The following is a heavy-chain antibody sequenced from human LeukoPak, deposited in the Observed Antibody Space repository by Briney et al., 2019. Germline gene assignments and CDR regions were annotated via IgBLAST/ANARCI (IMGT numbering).Heavy chain of an antibody. J-gene: IGHJ4*02. CDR2: IYTSEST. Sequence: SETLLLTCTCSGISIRRYYWSWIRPPAGAGVEGIGHIYTSESTRYTHKLKSRVTMTVDTSKNQFSLRLSSVTADDTAVYYCAGGYYSRADCSKHYVYWGQGTLVTASS. V-gene: IGHV4-4*07. CDR3: AGGYYSRADCSKHYVY. D-gene: IGHD2-21*02. CDR1: GISIRRYY.